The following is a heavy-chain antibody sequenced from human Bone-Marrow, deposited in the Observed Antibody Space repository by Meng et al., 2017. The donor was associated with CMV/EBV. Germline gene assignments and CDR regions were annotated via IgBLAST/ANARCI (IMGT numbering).Heavy chain of an antibody. CDR3: ARETITMIVVVHGAFDI. Sequence: GESLKISCAASGFTFDDYGMSWVRQAPGKGLEWVSGINWNGGSTGYADSVKGRFTISRDNAKNSLYLQMNSLRAEDTAVYYCARETITMIVVVHGAFDIWGQGTMVTVSS. CDR1: GFTFDDYG. V-gene: IGHV3-20*04. CDR2: INWNGGST. D-gene: IGHD3-22*01. J-gene: IGHJ3*02.